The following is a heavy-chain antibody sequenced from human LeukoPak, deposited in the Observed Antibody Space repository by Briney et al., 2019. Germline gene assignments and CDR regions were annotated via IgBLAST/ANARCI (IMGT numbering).Heavy chain of an antibody. D-gene: IGHD6-6*01. J-gene: IGHJ4*02. CDR1: GGTFSSYA. CDR2: IIAIFGTA. CDR3: ARGHSSSSREFDY. Sequence: SVKVSCKASGGTFSSYAISWVRQAPGQGLEWMGGIIAIFGTANYAQKFQGRVTITTDESTSTAYMELSSLRSEDTAVYYCARGHSSSSREFDYWGQGTLVTVSS. V-gene: IGHV1-69*05.